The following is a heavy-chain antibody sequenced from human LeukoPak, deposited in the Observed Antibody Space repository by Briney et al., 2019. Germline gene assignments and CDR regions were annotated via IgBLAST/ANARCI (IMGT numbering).Heavy chain of an antibody. V-gene: IGHV5-10-1*01. CDR2: IDPCDSYT. CDR1: GYSFTSYW. CDR3: ARHEDSSSLY. Sequence: GESLKISWKGSGYSFTSYWISWVRQMPGKGLEWVGRIDPCDSYTNYSPSFQGHVTISADKYISTAYLQWSSLKASDTAMYYCARHEDSSSLYWGQGTLVTVSS. D-gene: IGHD6-13*01. J-gene: IGHJ4*02.